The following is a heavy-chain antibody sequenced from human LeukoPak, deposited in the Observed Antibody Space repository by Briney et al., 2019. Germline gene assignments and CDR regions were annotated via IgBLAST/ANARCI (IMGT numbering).Heavy chain of an antibody. CDR3: ARELVATMVDY. Sequence: GASVKVSCKASGYTFTGYYMHWVRQAPGQGLEGMGWINPNSGGTKYAQKFQGRVTMTRDTSITTAYMELSRLRSDDTAVYYCARELVATMVDYWGQGTLVTVSS. J-gene: IGHJ4*02. CDR1: GYTFTGYY. CDR2: INPNSGGT. V-gene: IGHV1-2*02. D-gene: IGHD5-12*01.